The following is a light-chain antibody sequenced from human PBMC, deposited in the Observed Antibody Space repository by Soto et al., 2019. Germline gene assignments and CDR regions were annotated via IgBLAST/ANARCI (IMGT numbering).Light chain of an antibody. CDR1: QSVSSY. J-gene: IGKJ5*01. CDR3: QQRSNWPPLT. V-gene: IGKV3-11*01. Sequence: EIVLTQSPAPLFLSPGEKATPSCRASQSVSSYLAWYQQKPGQAPRLLIYDASNRATGIPARFSGSGSGTDFTLTISSLEPEDFAVYYCQQRSNWPPLTFGQGTRLEIK. CDR2: DAS.